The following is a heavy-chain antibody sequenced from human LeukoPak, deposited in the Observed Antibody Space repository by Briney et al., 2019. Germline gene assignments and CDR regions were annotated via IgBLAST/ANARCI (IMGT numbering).Heavy chain of an antibody. V-gene: IGHV3-48*04. Sequence: GGSLRLSCAASGFTFNSYSMNWVRQAPGKGLEWISYISGTSSIINYADSVKGRFTISRDNTKNSLYLQMNSLRAEDTGVYYCARWNLGNDYWGQGTLVTVSS. CDR3: ARWNLGNDY. CDR2: ISGTSSII. J-gene: IGHJ4*02. D-gene: IGHD1-1*01. CDR1: GFTFNSYS.